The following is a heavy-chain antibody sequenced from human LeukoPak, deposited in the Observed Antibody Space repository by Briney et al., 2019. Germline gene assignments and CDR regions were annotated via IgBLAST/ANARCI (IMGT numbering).Heavy chain of an antibody. CDR3: AKAGSDNWTDYFDY. Sequence: GGSLRLSCAASGFTFSGYAMSWVRQTPGKGLEWVSAISSSGSTTQYADSVKGRFTISRDNSKNTLYLQMNSLRAEDTAVYYCAKAGSDNWTDYFDYWGQGTLVTVSS. V-gene: IGHV3-23*01. CDR2: ISSSGSTT. J-gene: IGHJ4*02. D-gene: IGHD1-20*01. CDR1: GFTFSGYA.